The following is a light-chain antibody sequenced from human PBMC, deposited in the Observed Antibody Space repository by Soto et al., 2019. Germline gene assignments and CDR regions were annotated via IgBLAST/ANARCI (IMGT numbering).Light chain of an antibody. J-gene: IGKJ4*01. CDR3: QQYIDLPRT. CDR1: QSVRGN. Sequence: EIVMAQSPATLSVSPGEGATLSCRASQSVRGNLAWYQQKPGQAPRLLIYGASTRDSGIPTRFSGAGSGAEFTLTISSLQSEDSAVYCCQQYIDLPRTFGGGTRVEIK. CDR2: GAS. V-gene: IGKV3D-15*01.